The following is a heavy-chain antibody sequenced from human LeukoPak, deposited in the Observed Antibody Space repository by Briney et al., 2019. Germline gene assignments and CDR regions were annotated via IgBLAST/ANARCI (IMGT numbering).Heavy chain of an antibody. CDR3: ANHLACGSTTCPSFDH. J-gene: IGHJ4*02. CDR2: ISHSGYDI. V-gene: IGHV3-21*01. CDR1: GFTFSPYS. Sequence: PGGSLRLSCAASGFTFSPYSMNWVRQAPGKGLEWVSSISHSGYDIYYADSVKGRFTISRDNAKNSLSLQMNNLRIDDTAVYYCANHLACGSTTCPSFDHWGQGTLVTVSS. D-gene: IGHD2-2*01.